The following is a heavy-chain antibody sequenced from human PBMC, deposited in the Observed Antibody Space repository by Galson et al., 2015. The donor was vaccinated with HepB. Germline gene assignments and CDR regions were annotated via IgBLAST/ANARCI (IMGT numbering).Heavy chain of an antibody. J-gene: IGHJ6*02. CDR1: GFTFDNYR. Sequence: SLRLSCAASGFTFDNYRMHWVRQAPGKGLVWVSDINTDESRTTYADSVKGRFTISRDNAKNTLYLQMNGLRADDTAVYYCARDGLVRYSGSYYYYGMDVWGQGTTVTVSS. D-gene: IGHD1-26*01. CDR3: ARDGLVRYSGSYYYYGMDV. CDR2: INTDESRT. V-gene: IGHV3-74*03.